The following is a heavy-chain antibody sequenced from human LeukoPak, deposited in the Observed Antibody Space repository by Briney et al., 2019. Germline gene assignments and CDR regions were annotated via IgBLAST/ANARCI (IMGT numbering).Heavy chain of an antibody. Sequence: SVKVSCKASGGTFSSYAISWVRQAPGQGLEWMGRIIPILGIANYAQKFQGRVTITADKSTSTAYMELSSLRSEDTAVYYCASGIQLWLRFDYWGQGALVTVSS. J-gene: IGHJ4*02. CDR3: ASGIQLWLRFDY. D-gene: IGHD5-18*01. CDR1: GGTFSSYA. V-gene: IGHV1-69*04. CDR2: IIPILGIA.